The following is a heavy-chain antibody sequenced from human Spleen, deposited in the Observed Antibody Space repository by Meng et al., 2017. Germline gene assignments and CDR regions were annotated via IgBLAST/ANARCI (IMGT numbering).Heavy chain of an antibody. CDR1: GYTFAAYW. CDR3: ARDEDISAAGKLFGDY. D-gene: IGHD6-25*01. Sequence: QGQLIQSGPEVKKPGASVKVSCKASGYTFAAYWIQWVRQAPGQGLEWMGRINPNSGGTNYAQKFQGRVTMTRDTSISTAYMELSGLRSDDTAMYYCARDEDISAAGKLFGDYWGQGTLVTVSS. V-gene: IGHV1-2*06. CDR2: INPNSGGT. J-gene: IGHJ4*02.